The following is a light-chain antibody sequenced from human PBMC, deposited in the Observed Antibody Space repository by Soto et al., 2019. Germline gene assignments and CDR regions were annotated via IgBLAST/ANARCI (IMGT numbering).Light chain of an antibody. V-gene: IGLV1-51*01. J-gene: IGLJ1*01. CDR3: GSWDSSLSAYV. CDR2: DDN. CDR1: SSNIGGNS. Sequence: VLTQRPSVSAAPGQKVTISCSGSSSNIGGNSVSWYQQLPGTAPKLLIYDDNKRPSGIPDRFSGSKSGTSATLGITGFQTGDEADYYCGSWDSSLSAYVFGTGTKVTVL.